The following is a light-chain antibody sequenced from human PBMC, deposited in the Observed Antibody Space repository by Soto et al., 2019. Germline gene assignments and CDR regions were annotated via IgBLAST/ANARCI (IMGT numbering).Light chain of an antibody. CDR1: QSVSSNY. CDR2: GAS. CDR3: QRHYSSTS. Sequence: ELVLTHSFGALSLSPREAATLSCRASQSVSSNYLAWYQQKSGQAPRLLIYGASSRAAGIPGNFSCSGSGTYIALTISRLEPVDFSVYFCQRHYSSTSFGLRTKLDIK. J-gene: IGKJ2*01. V-gene: IGKV3-20*01.